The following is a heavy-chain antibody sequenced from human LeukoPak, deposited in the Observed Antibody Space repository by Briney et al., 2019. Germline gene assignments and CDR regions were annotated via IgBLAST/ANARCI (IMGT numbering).Heavy chain of an antibody. D-gene: IGHD3-22*01. J-gene: IGHJ6*03. CDR1: GYTFTSYD. CDR2: MNPNSGNT. Sequence: ASVKVSCKASGYTFTSYDINWVRQATGQGLEWMGWMNPNSGNTGYAQKFQGRVTMTRNTSISTAYMELSSLRSEDTAVYYCARGQGWSSGTRGYYYYMDVWGKGTTVTVSS. CDR3: ARGQGWSSGTRGYYYYMDV. V-gene: IGHV1-8*01.